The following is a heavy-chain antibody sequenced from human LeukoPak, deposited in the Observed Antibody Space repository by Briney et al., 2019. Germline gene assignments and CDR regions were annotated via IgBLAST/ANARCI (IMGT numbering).Heavy chain of an antibody. J-gene: IGHJ2*01. Sequence: SETLSLTCTVSGGSISSYYWSWIRQPPGKGLEWIGYIYYSGNTNYNPSLKSRVTISVDTSKNQFSLKLSSVTAADTAVYYCGRWGQQLEFRWYFDLWGRGTLVTVSS. CDR2: IYYSGNT. CDR3: GRWGQQLEFRWYFDL. D-gene: IGHD6-13*01. CDR1: GGSISSYY. V-gene: IGHV4-59*01.